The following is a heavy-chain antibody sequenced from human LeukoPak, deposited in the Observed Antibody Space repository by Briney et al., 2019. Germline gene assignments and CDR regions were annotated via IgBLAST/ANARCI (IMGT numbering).Heavy chain of an antibody. D-gene: IGHD3-22*01. V-gene: IGHV1-69*05. Sequence: SVKVSCKASGGTFSSYAISWVRQAPGQGLEWMGGIIPIFGTANYAQKFQGRVTMTRNTSISTGYMELSSLRSEDTAVYYCARRYSDSGNYYYMDVWGKGTTVTISS. CDR1: GGTFSSYA. J-gene: IGHJ6*03. CDR2: IIPIFGTA. CDR3: ARRYSDSGNYYYMDV.